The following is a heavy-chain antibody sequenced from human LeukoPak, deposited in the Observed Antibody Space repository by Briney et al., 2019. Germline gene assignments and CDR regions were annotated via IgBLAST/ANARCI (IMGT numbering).Heavy chain of an antibody. V-gene: IGHV1-8*01. Sequence: GASVKVSCKASGYTFISYDINWVRQVTGQGLEWMEWMNPNSGNTGYAQKFQGRVTITRNTSISTAFMELSSLRSEDTAVYYCARRAVGNSYYYSMDVWGKGTTVTVSS. CDR2: MNPNSGNT. J-gene: IGHJ6*03. CDR3: ARRAVGNSYYYSMDV. D-gene: IGHD6-19*01. CDR1: GYTFISYD.